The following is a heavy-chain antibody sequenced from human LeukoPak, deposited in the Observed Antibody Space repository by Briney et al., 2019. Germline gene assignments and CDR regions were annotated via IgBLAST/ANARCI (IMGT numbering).Heavy chain of an antibody. CDR2: IYTSGST. CDR1: GGSISSYH. CDR3: ARHLSYSSSSGAQYFDY. J-gene: IGHJ4*02. V-gene: IGHV4-4*09. Sequence: PSETLSLTCTVSGGSISSYHWSWIRQPPGKGLEWIGYIYTSGSTNYNPSLKSRVTISVDTSKNQFSLKLSSVTAADTAVYYCARHLSYSSSSGAQYFDYWGQGTLVTVSS. D-gene: IGHD6-6*01.